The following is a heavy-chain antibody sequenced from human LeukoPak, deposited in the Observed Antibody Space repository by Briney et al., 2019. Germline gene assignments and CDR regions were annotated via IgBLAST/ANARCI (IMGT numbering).Heavy chain of an antibody. CDR2: IIPIFGTA. J-gene: IGHJ3*02. V-gene: IGHV1-69*13. CDR3: ARDLITMIVGRGYNAFDI. CDR1: GGTFSSYA. Sequence: ASVKVSCKASGGTFSSYAISWVRQAPGQGLEWMGGIIPIFGTANYAQKFQGRVTITADESTSTAYMELSSLRSEDTAVYYCARDLITMIVGRGYNAFDIWGQGTMVTVSS. D-gene: IGHD3-22*01.